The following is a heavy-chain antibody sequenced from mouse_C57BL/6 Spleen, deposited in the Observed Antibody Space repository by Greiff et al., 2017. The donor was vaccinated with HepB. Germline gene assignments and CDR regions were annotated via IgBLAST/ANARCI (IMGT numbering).Heavy chain of an antibody. D-gene: IGHD1-1*01. Sequence: VQLQQSGPVLVKPGASVKMSCKASGYTFTDYYMNWVKQSHGKSLEWIGVINPYNGGTSYNQKFKGKATLTVDKSSSTAYMELNSPTSEDSAVYYCAREDTTVVARYFDVWGTGTTVTVSS. J-gene: IGHJ1*03. CDR3: AREDTTVVARYFDV. V-gene: IGHV1-19*01. CDR1: GYTFTDYY. CDR2: INPYNGGT.